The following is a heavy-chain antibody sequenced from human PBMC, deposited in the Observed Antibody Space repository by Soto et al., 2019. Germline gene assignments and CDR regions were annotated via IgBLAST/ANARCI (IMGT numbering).Heavy chain of an antibody. CDR2: IFPSDSDT. Sequence: GESLKISCRPSGYKFTSSWIAWVRQMPGKGLEWMGIIFPSDSDTRYSPSFQGQVTISADRSTSTVFLQWASLKASDTAVYFCARKDKSGYFNWFDPWGQGTLVTVSS. V-gene: IGHV5-51*01. CDR3: ARKDKSGYFNWFDP. D-gene: IGHD3-22*01. J-gene: IGHJ5*02. CDR1: GYKFTSSW.